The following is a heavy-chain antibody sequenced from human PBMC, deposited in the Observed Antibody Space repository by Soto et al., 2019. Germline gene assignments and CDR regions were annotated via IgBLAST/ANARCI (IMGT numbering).Heavy chain of an antibody. Sequence: SGGSLRLSCAASGFSFNTSGMHWVRQAPGKGLEWVAVIAFDGSQELYGDSVRGRFTISRDNSKNTLFLQMKSLTPEDTAVYYCATKVRVTNYLYYGMDVWGQGTTVTVSS. CDR1: GFSFNTSG. V-gene: IGHV3-30*03. J-gene: IGHJ6*02. CDR2: IAFDGSQE. D-gene: IGHD2-21*02. CDR3: ATKVRVTNYLYYGMDV.